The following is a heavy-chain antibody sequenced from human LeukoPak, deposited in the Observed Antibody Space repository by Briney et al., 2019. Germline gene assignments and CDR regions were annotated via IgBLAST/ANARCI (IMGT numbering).Heavy chain of an antibody. Sequence: PGGSLRLSCAASGFTFSSYTMNWVRQAPGKGLEWVSFIISISSEINYADSLKGRFTISRDTAKNSLYLQMNSLRTEDTAVYYCASDAVTAISWAVSPRTFDYWGQGTLVTVSS. CDR2: IISISSEI. CDR1: GFTFSSYT. V-gene: IGHV3-21*01. J-gene: IGHJ4*02. CDR3: ASDAVTAISWAVSPRTFDY. D-gene: IGHD2-21*02.